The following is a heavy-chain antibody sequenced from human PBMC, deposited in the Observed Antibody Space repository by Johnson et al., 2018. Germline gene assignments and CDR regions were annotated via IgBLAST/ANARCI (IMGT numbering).Heavy chain of an antibody. CDR1: GYTFTSYY. J-gene: IGHJ6*03. Sequence: QVQLVQSGAEVKKPGASVKVSCKASGYTFTSYYMHWVRQATGQGLEWMGWMNPNSGNTGYAQKFQGRVTMTRNTSISTAYMELSSLRSEDTAVYYCARVNSSSWYGYYYYMDVWGKGTTVTVSS. CDR2: MNPNSGNT. CDR3: ARVNSSSWYGYYYYMDV. V-gene: IGHV1-8*02. D-gene: IGHD6-13*01.